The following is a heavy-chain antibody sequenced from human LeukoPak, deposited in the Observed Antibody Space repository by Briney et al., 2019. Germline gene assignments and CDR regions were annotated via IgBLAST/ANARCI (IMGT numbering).Heavy chain of an antibody. J-gene: IGHJ4*02. Sequence: SETLSLTCAVSGGSITTTDFDWAWIRQPPGQGFEWIATISSSGKAYYYPSLMSRVTISVDTSKNQFSLDVTSVTAADTGLFYCARFKGGTGFDYWGRAIVVIVS. CDR3: ARFKGGTGFDY. CDR2: ISSSGKA. CDR1: GGSITTTDFD. V-gene: IGHV4-39*01. D-gene: IGHD1-26*01.